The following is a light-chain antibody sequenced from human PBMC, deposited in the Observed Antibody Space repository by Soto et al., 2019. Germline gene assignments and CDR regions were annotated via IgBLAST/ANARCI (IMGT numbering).Light chain of an antibody. J-gene: IGLJ1*01. CDR1: STDVGGYNF. V-gene: IGLV2-14*01. CDR2: EVS. CDR3: SSYTGGNAHYV. Sequence: QSALTQPAAVSGSPGQSITISCTGTSTDVGGYNFVSWYQQHPGKAPKLLIYEVSGRPSGVSDRFSGSKSGNTASLTISGLQADDEAIYYCSSYTGGNAHYVFGTGTKLTVL.